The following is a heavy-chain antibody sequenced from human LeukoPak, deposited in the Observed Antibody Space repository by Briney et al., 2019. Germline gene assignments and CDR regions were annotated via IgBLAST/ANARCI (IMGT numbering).Heavy chain of an antibody. CDR2: IYYSGST. J-gene: IGHJ3*02. V-gene: IGHV4-39*01. Sequence: SETLSLTCTVSGGSISSSSYYWGWIRQPPGRGLEWIGSIYYSGSTYYNPSLKSRVTISVDTSKNQFSLKLSSVTAADTAVYYCASFDHTYYDILTGYKDAFDIWGQGTMVTVSS. CDR1: GGSISSSSYY. CDR3: ASFDHTYYDILTGYKDAFDI. D-gene: IGHD3-9*01.